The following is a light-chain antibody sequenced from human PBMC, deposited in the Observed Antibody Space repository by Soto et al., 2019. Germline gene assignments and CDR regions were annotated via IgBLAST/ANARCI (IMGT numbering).Light chain of an antibody. V-gene: IGLV1-51*02. CDR2: ENN. CDR3: GTLDSSLSAAV. Sequence: QSVLTQPPSGSAAPGQKVTISCSGSSSNIGNNYVSWYQQLPGTAPKLLIYENNKRPSGIPDRFSGSKSGTSATLGITGLQTGDEADYYCGTLDSSLSAAVFGGGTTLTVL. J-gene: IGLJ7*01. CDR1: SSNIGNNY.